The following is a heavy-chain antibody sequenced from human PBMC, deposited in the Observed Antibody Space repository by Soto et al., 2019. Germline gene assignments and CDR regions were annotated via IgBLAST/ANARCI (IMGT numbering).Heavy chain of an antibody. V-gene: IGHV3-23*01. CDR1: GFTFSNYA. CDR3: AKFFVETGSNTGWPWSFHY. J-gene: IGHJ4*02. Sequence: EVQLLESGGGLVQPGRSLRLSCAASGFTFSNYAMSWVRQAPGQGLDWVSAIRGSGGTTYYADSVKGRFTISRDNSKNTLFLQMNSLGAEDAAVYYCAKFFVETGSNTGWPWSFHYWGQGTLVTVSS. CDR2: IRGSGGTT. D-gene: IGHD6-19*01.